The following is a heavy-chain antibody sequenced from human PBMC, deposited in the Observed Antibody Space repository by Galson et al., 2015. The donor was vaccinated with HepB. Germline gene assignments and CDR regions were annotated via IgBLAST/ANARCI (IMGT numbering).Heavy chain of an antibody. D-gene: IGHD2-15*01. CDR2: ISSNGGST. J-gene: IGHJ4*02. V-gene: IGHV3-64*01. CDR1: GFTFSSYA. Sequence: SLRLSCAASGFTFSSYAMHWVRQAPGKGLEYVSAISSNGGSTYYANSVKGRFTISRDNSKNTLYLQMGSLRAEDMAVYYCARGPDCSGGSCFFDYFDYWCQGTLVTVSS. CDR3: ARGPDCSGGSCFFDYFDY.